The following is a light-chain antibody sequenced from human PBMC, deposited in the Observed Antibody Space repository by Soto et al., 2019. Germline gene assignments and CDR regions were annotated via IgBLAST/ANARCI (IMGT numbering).Light chain of an antibody. CDR3: TSYADNNNHG. CDR2: EVT. V-gene: IGLV2-8*01. Sequence: QSALTQPPSASGSPGQSVTISCTGTKSDVGGYNFVSWYQQYPGKAPKLMIYEVTKRPSGVPDRFSGSKSGNTASLTVSWLQAEDEADYFCTSYADNNNHGFGTGTKLTVL. CDR1: KSDVGGYNF. J-gene: IGLJ1*01.